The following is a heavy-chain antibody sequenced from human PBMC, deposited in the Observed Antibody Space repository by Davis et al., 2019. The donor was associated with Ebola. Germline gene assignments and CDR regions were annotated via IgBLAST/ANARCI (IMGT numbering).Heavy chain of an antibody. CDR2: IRSKAFGGKP. D-gene: IGHD6-6*01. Sequence: PGGSLRLSCRVSGFTLGDYALNWVRQAPGKGLEWVGFIRSKAFGGKPAYAASVQGRFTISRDDSKSIAYLQMDSLKIEDTAVYYCSRDLKHRPPSYYDGMDVWGQGTSVTVSS. CDR1: GFTLGDYA. J-gene: IGHJ6*02. CDR3: SRDLKHRPPSYYDGMDV. V-gene: IGHV3-49*04.